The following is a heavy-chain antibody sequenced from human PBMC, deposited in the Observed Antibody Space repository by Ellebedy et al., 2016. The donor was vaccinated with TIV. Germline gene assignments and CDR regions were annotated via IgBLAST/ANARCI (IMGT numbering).Heavy chain of an antibody. V-gene: IGHV3-53*01. CDR2: IYNTGST. D-gene: IGHD3-10*01. J-gene: IGHJ3*02. Sequence: ETLSLTXTVSGGSISSYYWSWIRQPPGKGLEWVSVIYNTGSTYYADSVKGRFTISSDNSKNTLYLQMNSLRAEDTADYYCARSMLRVAHGGDDALDIWGQGTMVTVSS. CDR3: ARSMLRVAHGGDDALDI. CDR1: GGSISSYY.